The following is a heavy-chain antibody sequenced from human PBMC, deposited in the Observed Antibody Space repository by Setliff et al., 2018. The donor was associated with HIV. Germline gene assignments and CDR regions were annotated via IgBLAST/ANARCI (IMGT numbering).Heavy chain of an antibody. CDR2: IYYSGST. Sequence: SETLSLTCTVSGGSISSYYWSWIRQPPGKGLEWIGSIYYSGSTNYNPSLKSRVTISVDTSKNQFSLKLSSVTAADTAVYYCARTLGYCSGGSCYSSGGSDYWGQGTLVTVSS. CDR1: GGSISSYY. CDR3: ARTLGYCSGGSCYSSGGSDY. V-gene: IGHV4-59*08. D-gene: IGHD2-15*01. J-gene: IGHJ4*02.